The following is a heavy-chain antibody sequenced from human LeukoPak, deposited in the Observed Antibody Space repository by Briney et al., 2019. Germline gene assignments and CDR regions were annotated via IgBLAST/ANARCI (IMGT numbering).Heavy chain of an antibody. Sequence: SETLSLTCTVSGGSFSPYYWSWIRQPPGKGLEWIGYIYYSGSTNYNPSLKSRVTISLDTSKSQFSLKLGSVTAADTAVYYCARHYYDSSGYFYQDYWGQGTLVTVSS. J-gene: IGHJ4*02. CDR2: IYYSGST. D-gene: IGHD3-22*01. V-gene: IGHV4-59*08. CDR1: GGSFSPYY. CDR3: ARHYYDSSGYFYQDY.